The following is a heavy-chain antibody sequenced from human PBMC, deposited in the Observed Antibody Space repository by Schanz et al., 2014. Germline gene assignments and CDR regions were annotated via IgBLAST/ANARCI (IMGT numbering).Heavy chain of an antibody. Sequence: QVQLVQSGAEVKKPGASVKVSCKASGYTFTSYDINWVRQATGQGLEWMGWMNSKTGNTGYAQRLQGRVSMARNTSISAAYLELSSLRSGDTADYYCTKGHTFGRWGQGTLVTVSS. J-gene: IGHJ4*02. CDR1: GYTFTSYD. V-gene: IGHV1-8*01. D-gene: IGHD3-16*01. CDR2: MNSKTGNT. CDR3: TKGHTFGR.